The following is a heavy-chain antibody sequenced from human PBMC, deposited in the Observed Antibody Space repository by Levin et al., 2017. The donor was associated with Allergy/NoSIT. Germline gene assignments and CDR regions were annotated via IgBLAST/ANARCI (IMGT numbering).Heavy chain of an antibody. V-gene: IGHV2-5*01. CDR2: IYWNADK. Sequence: SGPTLVKPTQTLTLTCTFSGFSLSPGVGVAWIRQPPGKPLEWLTLIYWNADKRFSADLKSRLTITSDTSKNQVVLIMTNMEPADTATYYCAHSTYYSSGYYYFDYWGQGTLVTVSS. CDR3: AHSTYYSSGYYYFDY. D-gene: IGHD3-22*01. J-gene: IGHJ4*02. CDR1: GFSLSPGVG.